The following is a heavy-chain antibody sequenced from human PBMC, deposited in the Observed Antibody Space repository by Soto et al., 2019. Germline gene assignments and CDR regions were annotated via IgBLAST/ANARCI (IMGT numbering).Heavy chain of an antibody. D-gene: IGHD6-13*01. V-gene: IGHV4-4*07. CDR1: GGSISSYY. Sequence: SETLSLTCTVSGGSISSYYWSWIRQPAGKGLEWIGRIYTIGSTNYHPSLKSRVTMSVDTSKNQFSLKLSSVTAADTAVYYWARVSSGSWNDAFDIWGQGTMVTVSS. J-gene: IGHJ3*02. CDR2: IYTIGST. CDR3: ARVSSGSWNDAFDI.